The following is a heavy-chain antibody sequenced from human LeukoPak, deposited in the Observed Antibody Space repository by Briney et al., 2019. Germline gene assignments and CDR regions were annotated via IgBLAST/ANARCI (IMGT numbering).Heavy chain of an antibody. Sequence: GGSLRLSCAASGFTFSSYEKNWVPDAPGEGVEWGLYISSTSGSTIYYADSVKGRFTISRDNAKNSLYMQMNSLRAEDTAVYYCARRYCSSTSCLLDYWGQGTLVTVSS. J-gene: IGHJ4*02. CDR2: ISSTSGSTI. D-gene: IGHD2-2*01. V-gene: IGHV3-48*03. CDR3: ARRYCSSTSCLLDY. CDR1: GFTFSSYE.